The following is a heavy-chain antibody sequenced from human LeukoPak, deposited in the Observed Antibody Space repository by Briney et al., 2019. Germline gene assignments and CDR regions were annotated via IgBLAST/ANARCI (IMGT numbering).Heavy chain of an antibody. CDR3: ARHGSITMVRGRLRYYYMDV. D-gene: IGHD3-10*01. V-gene: IGHV3-53*01. CDR2: IYSGGST. J-gene: IGHJ6*03. CDR1: GFTVSSNY. Sequence: GGSLRLSCAASGFTVSSNYMSWVRQAPGKGLEWVSVIYSGGSTYYADSVKGRFTISRDNSKNTVYLQMNSLRAEDTDVYYCARHGSITMVRGRLRYYYMDVWGKGTTVTISS.